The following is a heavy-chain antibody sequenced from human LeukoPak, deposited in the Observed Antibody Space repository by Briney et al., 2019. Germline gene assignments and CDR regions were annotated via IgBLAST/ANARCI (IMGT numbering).Heavy chain of an antibody. Sequence: PSETLSLTCGISGQSTTRGYYWAWFRQSPEKGPEWIATFFESEKSFYNASLKSRVIMSLDTSKSQFSLNLTSVTAADTAVYYCARVLPVPYLLDSWGQGTHATVSS. J-gene: IGHJ4*02. CDR2: FFESEKS. D-gene: IGHD3-10*02. V-gene: IGHV4-38-2*01. CDR3: ARVLPVPYLLDS. CDR1: GQSTTRGYY.